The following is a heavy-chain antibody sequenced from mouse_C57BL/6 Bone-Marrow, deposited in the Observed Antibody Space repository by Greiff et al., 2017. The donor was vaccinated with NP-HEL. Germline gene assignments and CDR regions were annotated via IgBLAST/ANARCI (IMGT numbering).Heavy chain of an antibody. V-gene: IGHV1-81*01. J-gene: IGHJ3*01. CDR2: IYPRSGNT. Sequence: QVQLKESGAELARPGASVKLSCKASGYTFTSYGISWVKQRTGQGLEWIGEIYPRSGNTYYNAKFKGKATLTADKSSSTAYMELRSLTSEDSAVYFCARYDYDVDWFAYWGQGTLVTVSA. D-gene: IGHD2-4*01. CDR3: ARYDYDVDWFAY. CDR1: GYTFTSYG.